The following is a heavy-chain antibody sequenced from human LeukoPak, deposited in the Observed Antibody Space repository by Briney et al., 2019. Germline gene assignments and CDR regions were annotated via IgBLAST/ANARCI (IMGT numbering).Heavy chain of an antibody. V-gene: IGHV3-33*01. CDR2: IWYDGSNK. D-gene: IGHD1-26*01. CDR3: ARSSGSYHAPFDY. J-gene: IGHJ4*02. CDR1: GFTFSNYG. Sequence: PGGSLRLSCAASGFTFSNYGMHWVRQAPGKGLEWGAVIWYDGSNKYYADSVKGRFTISRDNSKNTLYLQMNSLRAEDTAVYYCARSSGSYHAPFDYWGQGTLVTVSS.